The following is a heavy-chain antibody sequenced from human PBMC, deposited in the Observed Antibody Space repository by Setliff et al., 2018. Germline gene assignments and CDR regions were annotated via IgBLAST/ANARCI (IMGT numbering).Heavy chain of an antibody. V-gene: IGHV4-34*01. J-gene: IGHJ6*02. CDR3: ARHKVVVAATKHYYYYGMDV. D-gene: IGHD2-15*01. CDR1: GGSFSDYY. CDR2: INHSGST. Sequence: TSETLSLTCAVYGGSFSDYYWSWIRQPPGKGLEWIGEINHSGSTNYNPSLKSRVTISVDTSKNQFSLKLSSVTAADTAVYYCARHKVVVAATKHYYYYGMDVWGQGTTGTVSS.